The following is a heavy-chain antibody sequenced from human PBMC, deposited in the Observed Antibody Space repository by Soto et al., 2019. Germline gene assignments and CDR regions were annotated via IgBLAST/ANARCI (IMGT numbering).Heavy chain of an antibody. CDR3: ACSVGGSNVNFDY. V-gene: IGHV1-3*01. CDR2: INAGNGNT. CDR1: GYTFSSYA. D-gene: IGHD3-10*02. Sequence: ASVKVSCKASGYTFSSYAIHWVRQAPGQGLEWMGWINAGNGNTKYSQKFQGRVTITRDTAVSTAYMELNSLRSEDTAVYYCACSVGGSNVNFDYWGQGTLVTVSS. J-gene: IGHJ4*02.